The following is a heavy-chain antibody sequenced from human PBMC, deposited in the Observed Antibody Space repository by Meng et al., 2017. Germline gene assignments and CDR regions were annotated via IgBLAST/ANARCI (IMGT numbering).Heavy chain of an antibody. D-gene: IGHD4-17*01. Sequence: SVKVSCKASGGTFSSHAISWVRQAPGQGLGWMGGIIPIFGTANYSQKFQGRVTITADESTSTAYMELSSLRSENTAVYYCARFTTVNSFDYWGQGTLVTVSS. CDR1: GGTFSSHA. J-gene: IGHJ4*02. V-gene: IGHV1-69*13. CDR2: IIPIFGTA. CDR3: ARFTTVNSFDY.